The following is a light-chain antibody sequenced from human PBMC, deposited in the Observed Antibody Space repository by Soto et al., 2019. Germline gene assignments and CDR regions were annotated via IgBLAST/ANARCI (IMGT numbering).Light chain of an antibody. Sequence: IMLTQSPATLSLYPGERATLSCRASQSVSSYLAWYQQKPGQAPRLLIYDASNRATGIPARFSGSGSGTDFTLTISSLEPEDIAVYYCQQRRIWPPITFGQGTLLEIK. CDR3: QQRRIWPPIT. CDR1: QSVSSY. J-gene: IGKJ5*01. V-gene: IGKV3-11*01. CDR2: DAS.